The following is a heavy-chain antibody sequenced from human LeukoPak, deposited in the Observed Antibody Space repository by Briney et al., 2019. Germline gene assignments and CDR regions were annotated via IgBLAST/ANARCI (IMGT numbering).Heavy chain of an antibody. J-gene: IGHJ4*02. V-gene: IGHV4-34*01. CDR1: GGSFSGYY. CDR2: INHSGST. D-gene: IGHD7-27*01. Sequence: ASETLSLTCAVYGGSFSGYYWSWIRQPPGKGLEWIGEINHSGSTNYNPSLKSRVTISVDTSKNQFSLKLSSVTAADTAVYYCARALGIPRGYWGQGTLVTVSS. CDR3: ARALGIPRGY.